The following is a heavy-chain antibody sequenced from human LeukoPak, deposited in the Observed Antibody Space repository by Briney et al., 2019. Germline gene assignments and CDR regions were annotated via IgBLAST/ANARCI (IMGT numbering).Heavy chain of an antibody. V-gene: IGHV3-33*01. J-gene: IGHJ6*02. CDR3: AREIAAAGGPYYYYGMDV. Sequence: GGSLRLSCAASGFTFSSYGMHWVRQAPGKGLEGVAVICYDGSNKYYADSVKGRFTISRDNSKNTLYLQMNSLRAEDTAVYYCAREIAAAGGPYYYYGMDVWGQGTTVTVSS. D-gene: IGHD6-13*01. CDR1: GFTFSSYG. CDR2: ICYDGSNK.